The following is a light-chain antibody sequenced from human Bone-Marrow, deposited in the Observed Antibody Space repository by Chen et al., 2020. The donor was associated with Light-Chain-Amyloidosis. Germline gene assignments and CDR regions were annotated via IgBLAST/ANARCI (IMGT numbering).Light chain of an antibody. V-gene: IGKV1-39*01. J-gene: IGKJ4*01. CDR2: AAS. CDR3: QQYGTSPLT. CDR1: HNISIY. Sequence: DIQMTQSPSSLSASVGDTVTITCRASHNISIYVDWYQQKPGKAPNLLIYAASSLHSGVPSRFSGSGSGTDFTLTISRLEPEDFAMYYCQQYGTSPLTFGGGTKVEIK.